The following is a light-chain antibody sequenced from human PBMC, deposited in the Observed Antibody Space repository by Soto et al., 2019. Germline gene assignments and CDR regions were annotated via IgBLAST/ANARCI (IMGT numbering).Light chain of an antibody. J-gene: IGKJ1*01. Sequence: DIQMTQSPSSLSASVGDRVTITCRASQSISNYLNWYQQKPGKAPKLLIYAASSLQSGVPSRFSGSGSGTDFTLIISSLQPEDFATYYCQQSYSTPPTFGQGTKVEIK. V-gene: IGKV1-39*01. CDR2: AAS. CDR3: QQSYSTPPT. CDR1: QSISNY.